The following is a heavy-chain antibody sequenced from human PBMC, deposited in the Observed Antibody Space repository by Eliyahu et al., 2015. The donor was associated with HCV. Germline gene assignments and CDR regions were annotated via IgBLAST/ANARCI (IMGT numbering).Heavy chain of an antibody. CDR3: ASGGGGIAVAGTGGWFDP. CDR1: GXSITTXY. J-gene: IGHJ5*02. V-gene: IGHV4-59*01. Sequence: QVQLQESGPGLVKPSETLSLTCTVSGXSITTXYWSWIXQPPGXGLEWIGYIHXRGSTNYXPSXKSRVTIPVDTSKNQFSLNLTSVTAADTAVYYCASGGGGIAVAGTGGWFDPWGQGTLVTVSS. D-gene: IGHD6-19*01. CDR2: IHXRGST.